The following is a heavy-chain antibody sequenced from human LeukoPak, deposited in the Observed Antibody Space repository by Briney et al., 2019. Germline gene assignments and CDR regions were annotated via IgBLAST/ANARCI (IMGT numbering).Heavy chain of an antibody. CDR1: GFTFSSYG. V-gene: IGHV3-23*01. CDR2: ISGSGGST. J-gene: IGHJ4*02. Sequence: GGSLRLSCAASGFTFSSYGMSWVRQAPGKGLEWVSAISGSGGSTYYADSVKGRFTISRDNSKNTLYLQMNSLRAEDTAVYYCAKDYDYVWGSYRYTAVTTLSYWGQGTLVTVSS. D-gene: IGHD3-16*02. CDR3: AKDYDYVWGSYRYTAVTTLSY.